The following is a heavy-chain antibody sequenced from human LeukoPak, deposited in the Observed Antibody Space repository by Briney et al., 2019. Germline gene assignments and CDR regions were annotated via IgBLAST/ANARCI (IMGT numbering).Heavy chain of an antibody. CDR3: ARSYYYVDF. J-gene: IGHJ4*02. Sequence: SETLSLTCAVYGGSFSGYYWSWIRQPPGQGLEWIGEIDHSGNTNYGPSLKSRVTMSIDTSKSQFSLKLTSVTAADTAVYYCARSYYYVDFWAQGARVTVSS. V-gene: IGHV4-34*01. CDR2: IDHSGNT. CDR1: GGSFSGYY. D-gene: IGHD3-10*01.